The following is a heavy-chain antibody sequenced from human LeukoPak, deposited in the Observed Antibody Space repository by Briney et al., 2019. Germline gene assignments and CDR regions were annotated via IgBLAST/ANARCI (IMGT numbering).Heavy chain of an antibody. V-gene: IGHV4-31*03. J-gene: IGHJ4*02. CDR3: ARSAVEHWFVHY. Sequence: SETLSLTCTVSGGSISSGGYYWSWIRQHPGKGLEWIGYTYYSGSTYYNPSLKSRVTISVDTSKNQFSLKLSSVTAADTAVYYCARSAVEHWFVHYWGQGTLVTVSS. D-gene: IGHD3-9*01. CDR1: GGSISSGGYY. CDR2: TYYSGST.